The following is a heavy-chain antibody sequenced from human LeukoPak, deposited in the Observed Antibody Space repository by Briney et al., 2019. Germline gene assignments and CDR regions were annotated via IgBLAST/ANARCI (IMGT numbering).Heavy chain of an antibody. J-gene: IGHJ4*02. CDR2: IHPGDSGT. CDR3: ARHGPGFTSSPGPDY. V-gene: IGHV5-51*01. CDR1: GYSFTSYW. D-gene: IGHD3-10*01. Sequence: GESLKISCKGSGYSFTSYWIGWVRQMPGKGLEWMGIIHPGDSGTRYSPSFQGQVTISADKSINTAYLQWSSLKASDTAMYYCARHGPGFTSSPGPDYWGQGTLVTVSS.